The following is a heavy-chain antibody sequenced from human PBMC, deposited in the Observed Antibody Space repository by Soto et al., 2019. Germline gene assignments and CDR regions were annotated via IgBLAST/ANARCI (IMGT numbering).Heavy chain of an antibody. V-gene: IGHV4-34*01. CDR3: ATCGSRGYYGSGSYSWFDP. D-gene: IGHD3-10*01. CDR1: GGSFSGYY. Sequence: QVQLQQWGAGLLKPSETLSLTCAVYGGSFSGYYWSWIRQPPGKGLEWIGEINHSGSTNYNPSLKSRVTTSVDPSKNPFSLQLSSGTAADTAVYYCATCGSRGYYGSGSYSWFDPWGQGTLVTVSS. J-gene: IGHJ5*02. CDR2: INHSGST.